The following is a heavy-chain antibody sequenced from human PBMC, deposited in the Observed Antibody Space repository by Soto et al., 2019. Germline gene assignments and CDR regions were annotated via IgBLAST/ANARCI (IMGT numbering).Heavy chain of an antibody. CDR2: SIASGGST. CDR3: VKGGHSCTGTDCYAASWFDP. D-gene: IGHD2-2*01. V-gene: IGHV3-23*01. CDR1: GFTFSNNA. Sequence: EVQQLESGGGLVQPGESLRLSCAASGFTFSNNAMSWVRQAPGRGLEWVSSIASGGSTYYADSAKGRFTISKDNFKCMLFLLMHSLPTGDTAVYYCVKGGHSCTGTDCYAASWFDPWGQGTLVTVSS. J-gene: IGHJ5*02.